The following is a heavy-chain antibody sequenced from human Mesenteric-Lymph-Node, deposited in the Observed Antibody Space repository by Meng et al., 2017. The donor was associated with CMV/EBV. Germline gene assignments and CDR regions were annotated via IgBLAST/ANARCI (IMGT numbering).Heavy chain of an antibody. CDR3: AKLNYYDSSDFDY. D-gene: IGHD3-22*01. CDR1: GFTFSSYA. J-gene: IGHJ4*02. V-gene: IGHV3-23*01. CDR2: ISGSGGST. Sequence: GESLKISCAASGFTFSSYAISWVRQAPGKGLEWVSAISGSGGSTYYADSVKGRFTISRDNSKNTLYLQMNSLRAEDTAVYYCAKLNYYDSSDFDYWGQGTLVTVSS.